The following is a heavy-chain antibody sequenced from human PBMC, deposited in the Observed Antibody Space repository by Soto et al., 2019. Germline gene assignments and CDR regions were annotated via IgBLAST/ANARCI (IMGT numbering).Heavy chain of an antibody. J-gene: IGHJ5*02. V-gene: IGHV4-59*01. Sequence: PSETLSLTCTVSGGSISSYYWSWIRQPPGKGLEWIGYIYYSGSTNYNPSLKSRVTISVDTSKNQFSLKLSSVTAADTAVYYCARGFGYCSSTSCPRRWFDPWGQGTLVTV. CDR3: ARGFGYCSSTSCPRRWFDP. CDR2: IYYSGST. D-gene: IGHD2-2*03. CDR1: GGSISSYY.